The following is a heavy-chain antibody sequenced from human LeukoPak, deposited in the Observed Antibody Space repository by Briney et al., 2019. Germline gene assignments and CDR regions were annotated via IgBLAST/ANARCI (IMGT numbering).Heavy chain of an antibody. V-gene: IGHV4-4*08. Sequence: SETLSLTCAVYGGSFSGYYWSWIRQPPGKGLEWIGRIYTSGSTNYNPSLKSRVTISVDTSKNQFSLKLSSVTAADTAVYYCAREVDYDILTGYYYYYYYMDVWGKGTTVTISS. J-gene: IGHJ6*03. CDR1: GGSFSGYY. D-gene: IGHD3-9*01. CDR2: IYTSGST. CDR3: AREVDYDILTGYYYYYYYMDV.